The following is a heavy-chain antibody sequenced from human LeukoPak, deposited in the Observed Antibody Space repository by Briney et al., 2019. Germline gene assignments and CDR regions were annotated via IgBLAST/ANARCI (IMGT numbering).Heavy chain of an antibody. V-gene: IGHV3-7*01. Sequence: GGSLRLSCAASGFTFSSYWMSWVRQAPGKGLEWVANIKQDGSEKYYVDSVKGRFTISRDNAKNSLYLQMNSLRAEDTAVYYCAREAVAAGLYYFDYWGQGTLVTVSS. CDR3: AREAVAAGLYYFDY. CDR1: GFTFSSYW. D-gene: IGHD6-19*01. J-gene: IGHJ4*02. CDR2: IKQDGSEK.